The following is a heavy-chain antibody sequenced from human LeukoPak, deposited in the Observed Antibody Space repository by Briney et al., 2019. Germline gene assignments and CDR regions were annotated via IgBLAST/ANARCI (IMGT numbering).Heavy chain of an antibody. CDR3: AKSGQ. V-gene: IGHV1-8*01. CDR1: GHTFTSSD. D-gene: IGHD3-10*01. J-gene: IGHJ4*02. CDR2: MSPNSGNT. Sequence: ASVKVSCKASGHTFTSSDINWVRQAAGQGLEWMAWMSPNSGNTGYAQKFQGRVTVTRDTSINTAYLELSSLRSEDTAVYYCAKSGQWGQGTLVTVSS.